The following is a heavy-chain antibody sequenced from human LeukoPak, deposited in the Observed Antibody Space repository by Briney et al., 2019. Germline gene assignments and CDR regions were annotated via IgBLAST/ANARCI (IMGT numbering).Heavy chain of an antibody. V-gene: IGHV3-15*01. Sequence: GGSLRLSCAASGFTFSNAWMSGVRQAPGKGLEWVGRIKSKTDGGTTDYAAPVKGRFTISRDDSKNTLYLQMNSLKTEDTAVYYCTTYADYGDSHFDYWGQGTLVTASS. CDR2: IKSKTDGGTT. D-gene: IGHD4-17*01. CDR3: TTYADYGDSHFDY. J-gene: IGHJ4*02. CDR1: GFTFSNAW.